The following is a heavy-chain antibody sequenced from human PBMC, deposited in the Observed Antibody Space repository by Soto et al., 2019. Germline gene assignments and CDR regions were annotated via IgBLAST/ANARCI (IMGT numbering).Heavy chain of an antibody. J-gene: IGHJ6*01. V-gene: IGHV3-33*01. CDR2: IWYDGGNQ. CDR1: GFTFSNYG. Sequence: QVQLVESGGGVVQPGRSLRLSCAASGFTFSNYGMNWVRQAPGKGLEWVAHIWYDGGNQYYADSVKGRFTISRDNSKNTLYLQINSLRGEDTAVYYCARDRRGMDVW. CDR3: ARDRRGMDV.